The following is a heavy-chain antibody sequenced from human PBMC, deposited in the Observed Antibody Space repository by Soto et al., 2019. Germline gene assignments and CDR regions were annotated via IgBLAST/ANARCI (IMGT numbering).Heavy chain of an antibody. Sequence: GGSLRLSCAASGFTFSNFAMSWVRQAPGKGLEWVSSISESGSTYYAGSVKGRFTISRDNSKNTLNLQMNSLRTEDTAVYYCASSLLSNYYAMDVWGQGTTVTVSS. CDR1: GFTFSNFA. CDR2: ISESGST. CDR3: ASSLLSNYYAMDV. J-gene: IGHJ6*02. D-gene: IGHD2-21*02. V-gene: IGHV3-23*01.